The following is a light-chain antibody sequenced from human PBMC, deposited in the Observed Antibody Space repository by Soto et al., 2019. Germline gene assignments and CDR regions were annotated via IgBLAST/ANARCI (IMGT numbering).Light chain of an antibody. CDR1: QGISSY. CDR2: AAS. CDR3: QQLNSYQLT. Sequence: IQLTQSPSSLSASVGDRVTITCRASQGISSYLAWYQQKPGKAPKILIYAASTLQSGFPSRFSGSGSGTDFTLTISSLQPEDFATYSCQQLNSYQLTFGGGTKVEIK. J-gene: IGKJ4*01. V-gene: IGKV1-9*01.